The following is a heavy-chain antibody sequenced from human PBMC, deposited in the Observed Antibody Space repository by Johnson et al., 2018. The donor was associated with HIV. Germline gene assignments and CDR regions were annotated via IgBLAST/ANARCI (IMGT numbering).Heavy chain of an antibody. CDR3: AKDREGIVVVCSFFDS. D-gene: IGHD3-22*01. J-gene: IGHJ3*02. CDR1: GFTFDDYA. V-gene: IGHV3-9*01. Sequence: QLVESGGGLVQPGRSLRLSCAASGFTFDDYAMHWVRQAPGKGLEWVSGISWNSGTIGSADSVKGRFTISRDNAKNSLYLRMNSLRAEDTAVYDCAKDREGIVVVCSFFDSWGQGTMVTVSS. CDR2: ISWNSGTI.